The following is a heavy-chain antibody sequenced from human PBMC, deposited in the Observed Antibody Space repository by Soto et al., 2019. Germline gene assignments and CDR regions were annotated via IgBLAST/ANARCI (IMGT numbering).Heavy chain of an antibody. CDR1: GGTFSSYA. CDR3: ARVRGSGSSGDYYYYGMDV. V-gene: IGHV1-69*13. Sequence: SVKVSCKASGGTFSSYAINWVRQAPGQGLEWMGGIIPIFGTANYAQKFQGRVTITADESTSTAYMELSSLRSEDTAVYYCARVRGSGSSGDYYYYGMDVWGQGTTVTVSS. J-gene: IGHJ6*02. D-gene: IGHD3-10*01. CDR2: IIPIFGTA.